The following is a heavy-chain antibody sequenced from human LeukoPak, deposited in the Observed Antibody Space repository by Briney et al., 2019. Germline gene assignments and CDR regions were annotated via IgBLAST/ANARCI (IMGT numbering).Heavy chain of an antibody. J-gene: IGHJ4*02. V-gene: IGHV3-30*02. CDR2: IRYDGSNK. D-gene: IGHD6-19*01. CDR3: ARTPSSGWYYYFDY. CDR1: EFTFSSYG. Sequence: GGSLRLSCAASEFTFSSYGMHWVRQAPGKGLEWVAFIRYDGSNKYYADSVKGRFTISRDNSKHTLYLQMNSLRPEDTAVYYCARTPSSGWYYYFDYWGQGTLVTVSS.